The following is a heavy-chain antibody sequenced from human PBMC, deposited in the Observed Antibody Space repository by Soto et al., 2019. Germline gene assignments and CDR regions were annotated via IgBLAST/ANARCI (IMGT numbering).Heavy chain of an antibody. J-gene: IGHJ5*02. CDR3: ARAEVVVVVAANWFDP. Sequence: PSETLSLTCTVSGGSVSSGSYYWSWIRQPPGKGLEWIGYIYYSGSTNYNPSLKSRVTISVDTSKNQFSLKLSSVTAADTAVYYCARAEVVVVVAANWFDPWGQGTLVTVSS. D-gene: IGHD2-15*01. V-gene: IGHV4-61*01. CDR2: IYYSGST. CDR1: GGSVSSGSYY.